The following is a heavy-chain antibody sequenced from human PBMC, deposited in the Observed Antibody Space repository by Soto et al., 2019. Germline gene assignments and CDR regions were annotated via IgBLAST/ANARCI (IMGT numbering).Heavy chain of an antibody. V-gene: IGHV4-39*07. D-gene: IGHD3-22*01. CDR1: GDSISSSDYY. CDR2: IYYSGSA. J-gene: IGHJ3*02. CDR3: ARGLISGSYLYDAFDI. Sequence: PSETLSLTCTVSGDSISSSDYYWGWIRQPPGKGLEWIGNIYYSGSASYNPSLKSRVTISVDTSKNQFSLKLSSLTAADTAVYYCARGLISGSYLYDAFDIWGQGTMVTV.